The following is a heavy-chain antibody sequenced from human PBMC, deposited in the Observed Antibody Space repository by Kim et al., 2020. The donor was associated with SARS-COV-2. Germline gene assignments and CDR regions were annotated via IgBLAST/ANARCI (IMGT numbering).Heavy chain of an antibody. CDR1: GFTFSSYA. CDR3: AREPGRGCLLSYFYGM. V-gene: IGHV3-33*01. D-gene: IGHD2-21*02. Sequence: GGSLRLSCAASGFTFSSYAMSWVRQAPGKGLEWVAAIWYDGSNKYYADSVKGRFTISRDNSKNTLYLQMNSLRAEDTVVYYCAREPGRGCLLSYFYGM. J-gene: IGHJ6*01. CDR2: IWYDGSNK.